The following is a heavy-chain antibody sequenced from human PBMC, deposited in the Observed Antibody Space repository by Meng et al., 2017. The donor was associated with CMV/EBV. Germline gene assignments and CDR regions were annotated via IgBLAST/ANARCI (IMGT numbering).Heavy chain of an antibody. J-gene: IGHJ5*01. D-gene: IGHD1-7*01. Sequence: GGSLRLSCKGSGYSFTSYWIGWVRQMPGKGLEWMGFIYPGDSDTSYTPSFQGQVTISADKSISAAYLQWTSLKASDTAMYYCAAGRTGTSSGWFDPWGQGTMVTVSS. CDR1: GYSFTSYW. V-gene: IGHV5-51*01. CDR3: AAGRTGTSSGWFDP. CDR2: IYPGDSDT.